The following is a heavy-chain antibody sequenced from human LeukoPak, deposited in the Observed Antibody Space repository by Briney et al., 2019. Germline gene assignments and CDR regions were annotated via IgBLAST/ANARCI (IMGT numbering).Heavy chain of an antibody. CDR2: IKDRTDGGTT. CDR3: TTATVVWGVSAY. Sequence: GGSLRLSCSASGFSVTNGWMSWVRQAPGKGLEWVGRIKDRTDGGTTAYAAPVKGRFTISREDSKNTVYLEMNSLKTEDTALYFCTTATVVWGVSAYWGQGTLVTVSS. V-gene: IGHV3-15*01. J-gene: IGHJ4*02. CDR1: GFSVTNGW. D-gene: IGHD3-10*01.